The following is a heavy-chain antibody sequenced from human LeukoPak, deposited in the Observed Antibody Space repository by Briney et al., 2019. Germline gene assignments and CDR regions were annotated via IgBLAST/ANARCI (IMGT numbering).Heavy chain of an antibody. V-gene: IGHV3-23*01. J-gene: IGHJ4*02. CDR1: GFTFSSYA. CDR3: AIDSRSTWHFDY. CDR2: MSGSGGNT. D-gene: IGHD2-2*01. Sequence: GGSLRLSCAASGFTFSSYAMSWVRQAPGKGLEWVSAMSGSGGNTYSADSVKGRFTISRDSSKNTLFLQMNSLRAEDTAVYYCAIDSRSTWHFDYWGQGTLVTVSS.